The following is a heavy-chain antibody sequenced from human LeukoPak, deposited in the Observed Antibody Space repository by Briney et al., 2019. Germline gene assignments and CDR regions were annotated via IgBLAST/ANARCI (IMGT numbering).Heavy chain of an antibody. J-gene: IGHJ6*03. CDR1: GGTFSSYA. CDR2: IIPIFGTA. D-gene: IGHD2-2*01. Sequence: SVKVSCKASGGTFSSYAISWVRQAPGQGLEWMGGIIPIFGTANYAQKFQGRVTITADESTSTAYMELSSLRSEDTAVYYCARGLRVVVPAATSYYMDVWGKGTTVTVSS. V-gene: IGHV1-69*13. CDR3: ARGLRVVVPAATSYYMDV.